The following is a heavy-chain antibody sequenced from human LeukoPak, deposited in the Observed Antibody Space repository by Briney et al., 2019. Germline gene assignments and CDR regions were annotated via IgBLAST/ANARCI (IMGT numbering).Heavy chain of an antibody. J-gene: IGHJ4*02. Sequence: SETLSLTCAVYGGSFSGYCWSWIRQPPGKGLEWIGEINHSGSTNYNPSLKSRVTISVDTSKNQFSLKLSSVTAADTAVYYCARGRSLLSRYDYWGQGTLVTVSS. CDR1: GGSFSGYC. D-gene: IGHD3-10*01. V-gene: IGHV4-34*01. CDR3: ARGRSLLSRYDY. CDR2: INHSGST.